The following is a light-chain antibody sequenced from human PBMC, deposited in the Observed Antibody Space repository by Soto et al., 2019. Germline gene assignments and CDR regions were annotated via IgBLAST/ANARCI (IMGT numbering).Light chain of an antibody. V-gene: IGKV1-5*01. CDR1: QSPNNW. Sequence: DSQLTQYPSTLSASVGERVTITCRASQSPNNWMAWYQQKSGKAPKLLIYDVSTLASGVPSRFSGSVPGTECALTISSLQPDDSATYYCQQYYRYPVTFGQGTKVEVK. CDR2: DVS. J-gene: IGKJ2*01. CDR3: QQYYRYPVT.